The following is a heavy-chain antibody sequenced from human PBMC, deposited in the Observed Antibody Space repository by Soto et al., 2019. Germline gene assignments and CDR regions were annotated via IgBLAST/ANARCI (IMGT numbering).Heavy chain of an antibody. D-gene: IGHD4-17*01. CDR1: GYTLTELS. V-gene: IGHV1-24*01. CDR3: ATDLTRDYGGNSPPRDY. Sequence: ASVKVSCKVSGYTLTELSMHWVRQAPGKGLEWMGGFDPEDGETIYAQKFQGRVTMTEDTSTDTAYMELSSLRSEDTAVYYCATDLTRDYGGNSPPRDYWGQGTLVTVSS. CDR2: FDPEDGET. J-gene: IGHJ4*02.